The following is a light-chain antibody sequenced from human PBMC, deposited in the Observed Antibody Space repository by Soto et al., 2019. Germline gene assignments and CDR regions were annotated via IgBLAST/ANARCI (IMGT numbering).Light chain of an antibody. V-gene: IGKV1-33*01. CDR2: DAS. Sequence: DIQMTQSPSSLSASVGDRVTITCQASQDISNYLNWYQQKPGKAPKLLIYDASNLETGVPSRFSGGGSGTDFSFTISSLQPEDTATYYCQQYENPALTFGGGTRVEIK. J-gene: IGKJ4*01. CDR1: QDISNY. CDR3: QQYENPALT.